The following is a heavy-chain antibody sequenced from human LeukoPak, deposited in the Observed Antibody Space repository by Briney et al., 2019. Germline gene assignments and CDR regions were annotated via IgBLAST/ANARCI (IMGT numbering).Heavy chain of an antibody. CDR2: INHSGST. Sequence: PSETLSLTCAVYGGSFSGYYWSWIRQPPGKGLEWIGEINHSGSTNYNPSLKSRVTISVDTSKNQFSLKLSSVTAADTAVCYCARGHPGPHYYYGMDVWGQGTTVTVSS. CDR3: ARGHPGPHYYYGMDV. V-gene: IGHV4-34*01. CDR1: GGSFSGYY. J-gene: IGHJ6*02.